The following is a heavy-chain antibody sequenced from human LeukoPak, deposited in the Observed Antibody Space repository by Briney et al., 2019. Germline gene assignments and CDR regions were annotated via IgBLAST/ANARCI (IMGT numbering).Heavy chain of an antibody. V-gene: IGHV3-74*01. D-gene: IGHD3-9*01. CDR2: IISDGTST. Sequence: GGSLRLSCAASGFTFSDYWMHWVRQAPGEGLVWVSRIISDGTSTTYADSVKGRFTMSRDNAKNTLYLEMNSLRADDTAVYYCARDARYNIDVWGRGTTVTVAS. CDR1: GFTFSDYW. CDR3: ARDARYNIDV. J-gene: IGHJ6*02.